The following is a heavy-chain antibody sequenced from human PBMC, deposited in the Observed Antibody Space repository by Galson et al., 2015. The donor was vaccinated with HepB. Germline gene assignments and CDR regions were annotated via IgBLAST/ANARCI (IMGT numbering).Heavy chain of an antibody. CDR1: GFPFSSYA. J-gene: IGHJ6*03. D-gene: IGHD4-17*01. Sequence: LRLSCAASGFPFSSYAMHWVRQAPGKGLEWVAVISYDGSNKYYADSVKGRFTISRDNSKNTLYLQMNSLRAEDTAVYYCARVGYGDPNYYYYYMDVWGKGTTVTVSS. V-gene: IGHV3-30-3*01. CDR3: ARVGYGDPNYYYYYMDV. CDR2: ISYDGSNK.